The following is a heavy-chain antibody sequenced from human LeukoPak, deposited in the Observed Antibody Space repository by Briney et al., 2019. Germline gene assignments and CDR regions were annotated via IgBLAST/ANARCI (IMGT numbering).Heavy chain of an antibody. Sequence: GGSLRLSCVASGFNFIDYDVHWVRQVIGKGPEWVSAIGIRGDTHYSGSVKGRFTISRENAESSLYLQMNSLRAEDTAVYYCARGGIQVSGIDEFDYWGQGTLVTVSS. D-gene: IGHD6-19*01. J-gene: IGHJ4*02. CDR1: GFNFIDYD. V-gene: IGHV3-13*01. CDR2: IGIRGDT. CDR3: ARGGIQVSGIDEFDY.